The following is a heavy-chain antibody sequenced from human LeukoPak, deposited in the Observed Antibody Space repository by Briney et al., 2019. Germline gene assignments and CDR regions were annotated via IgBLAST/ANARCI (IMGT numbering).Heavy chain of an antibody. D-gene: IGHD6-6*01. V-gene: IGHV3-33*01. CDR3: ARGPVYSSSAGFDY. CDR1: GFTFSSYG. J-gene: IGHJ4*02. Sequence: GGSLRLSCAASGFTFSSYGMHWVRQAPGKGLEWVAVIWYDGSNKYYADSVKGRFTISRDNSKNTLYLQMNSLRAEDTAVYYCARGPVYSSSAGFDYWGQGTLVTVSS. CDR2: IWYDGSNK.